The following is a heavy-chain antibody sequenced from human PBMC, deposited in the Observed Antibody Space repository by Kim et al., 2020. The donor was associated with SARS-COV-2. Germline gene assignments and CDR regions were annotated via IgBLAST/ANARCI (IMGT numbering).Heavy chain of an antibody. V-gene: IGHV4-31*03. CDR2: IYYSGST. D-gene: IGHD3-9*01. CDR3: AQTGYYKGNDAFDI. CDR1: GGSISSGGYY. J-gene: IGHJ3*02. Sequence: SETLSLTCTVSGGSISSGGYYWSWIRQHPGKGLEWIGYIYYSGSTYYNPSLKSRVTISVDTSKNQFSLKLSSVTAADTAVYYCAQTGYYKGNDAFDIWGQGTMVTVSS.